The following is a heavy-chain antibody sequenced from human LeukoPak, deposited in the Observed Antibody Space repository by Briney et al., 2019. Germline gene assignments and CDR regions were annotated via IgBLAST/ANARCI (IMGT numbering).Heavy chain of an antibody. D-gene: IGHD6-19*01. CDR3: ARDRSGQWLVFSGDY. CDR1: GGSISSYY. Sequence: SETLTLTCTVSGGSISSYYWSWIRQHPGKGLEWIGYNYYSGSTYYNPSLKSRVTISVDTSKNQFSLKLSSVTAADTAVYYCARDRSGQWLVFSGDYWGQGTLVTVSS. CDR2: NYYSGST. J-gene: IGHJ4*02. V-gene: IGHV4-59*06.